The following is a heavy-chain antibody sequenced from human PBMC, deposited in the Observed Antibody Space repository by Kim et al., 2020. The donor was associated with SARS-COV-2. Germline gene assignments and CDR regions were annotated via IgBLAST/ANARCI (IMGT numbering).Heavy chain of an antibody. V-gene: IGHV3-30*03. J-gene: IGHJ4*02. Sequence: GGSLRLSCAASGFTFKNFGMSWVRQPPGKGLEWVALVSRDGSAEHYLDSVKGRFTVSRDNSKNTLYLQMNSLRADDTAVYYCATQGDGGLDKWGLGTLVTVAS. D-gene: IGHD3-16*01. CDR3: ATQGDGGLDK. CDR2: VSRDGSAE. CDR1: GFTFKNFG.